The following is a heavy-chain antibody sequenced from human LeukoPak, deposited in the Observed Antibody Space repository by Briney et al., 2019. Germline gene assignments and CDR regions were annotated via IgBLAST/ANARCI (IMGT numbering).Heavy chain of an antibody. J-gene: IGHJ6*02. Sequence: QXRGQXXXXIGXXVVGSANTNYAQKFQERVTITRDMSTSTAYMELSSLRSEDTAVYYCAARQYQLQNRGYYYYGMDVWGQGTTVTVSS. D-gene: IGHD2-2*01. V-gene: IGHV1-58*01. CDR2: XVVGSANT. CDR3: AARQYQLQNRGYYYYGMDV.